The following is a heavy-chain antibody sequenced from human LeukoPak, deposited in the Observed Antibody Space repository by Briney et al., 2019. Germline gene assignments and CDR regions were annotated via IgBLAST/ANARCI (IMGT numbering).Heavy chain of an antibody. CDR2: INWKGGST. CDR1: GFTFDDYG. D-gene: IGHD3-16*01. J-gene: IGHJ6*03. CDR3: ATDLSLLPSYMDV. V-gene: IGHV3-20*04. Sequence: GGSLRLSCAASGFTFDDYGMSWVRQAPGKGLEWVSGINWKGGSTAYADSVKGRFTISRDNAKNSLYLQMNSLRAEDTALYYCATDLSLLPSYMDVWGKGTTVTVSS.